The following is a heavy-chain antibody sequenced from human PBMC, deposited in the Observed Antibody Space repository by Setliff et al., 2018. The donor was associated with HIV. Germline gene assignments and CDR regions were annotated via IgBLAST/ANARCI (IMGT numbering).Heavy chain of an antibody. D-gene: IGHD3-10*01. CDR2: IYYDGTT. V-gene: IGHV4-59*02. CDR3: ARATFGSTSSGINYYMDV. CDR1: GGSVSGYF. J-gene: IGHJ6*03. Sequence: PSETLSLTCTVSGGSVSGYFWSWIRQPPGRGLEWIGYIYYDGTTNSNPSLKSRVTISVTTSKNQFSLKLSSVTAAGTALYFCARATFGSTSSGINYYMDVWGKGTTVTVSS.